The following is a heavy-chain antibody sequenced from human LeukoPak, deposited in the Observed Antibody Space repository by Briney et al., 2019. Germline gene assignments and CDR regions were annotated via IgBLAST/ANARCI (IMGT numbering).Heavy chain of an antibody. CDR1: GFTFSSYW. D-gene: IGHD2-15*01. V-gene: IGHV3-7*01. J-gene: IGHJ6*03. CDR3: ARPGYCSGGSCYEGNYYMDV. Sequence: PGGSLRLSCAASGFTFSSYWMSWVRQAPGKGLEWVANIKQDGSEKYYVDSVKGRFTISRDNAKNSLYLQMNSLRAEDTAVYYCARPGYCSGGSCYEGNYYMDVWGKGTTVTISS. CDR2: IKQDGSEK.